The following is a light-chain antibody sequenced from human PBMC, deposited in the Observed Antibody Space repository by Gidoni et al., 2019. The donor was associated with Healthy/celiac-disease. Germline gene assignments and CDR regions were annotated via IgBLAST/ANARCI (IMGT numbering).Light chain of an antibody. V-gene: IGKV3-20*01. CDR1: QSVINSY. Sequence: EIVLTQSPGTLSLSPGERATLSCRASQSVINSYLAWYQQKPGQAPRLLLYGASSRATGIPDRFSGSGSGTDFTLTFSSLEPEDFAVYYGQQYGSSVTFGQGTRLEIK. J-gene: IGKJ5*01. CDR3: QQYGSSVT. CDR2: GAS.